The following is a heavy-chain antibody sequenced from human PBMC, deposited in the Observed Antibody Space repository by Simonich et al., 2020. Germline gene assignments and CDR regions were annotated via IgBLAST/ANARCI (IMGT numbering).Heavy chain of an antibody. J-gene: IGHJ6*02. CDR3: AGGVYCSSTSCSTYYYYGMDV. CDR2: ISSSSSYI. Sequence: EVQLVESGGGLVKPGGSLRLSCAASGFTFSSYSMNWVRRTPGKGLEWVSSISSSSSYIYYADSVKGRFTISRDNAKNSLYRQMNSLRAEETAVYYCAGGVYCSSTSCSTYYYYGMDVWGQGTTVTVSS. CDR1: GFTFSSYS. V-gene: IGHV3-21*01. D-gene: IGHD2-2*01.